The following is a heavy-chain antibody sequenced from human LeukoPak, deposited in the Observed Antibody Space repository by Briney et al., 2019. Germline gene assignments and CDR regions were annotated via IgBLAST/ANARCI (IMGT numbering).Heavy chain of an antibody. V-gene: IGHV1-46*03. CDR3: ASDEQQLIHPSDY. CDR2: INPSGGST. J-gene: IGHJ4*02. D-gene: IGHD6-13*01. CDR1: GYTFTSYY. Sequence: ASVNVSCKASGYTFTSYYMHWVRQAPGQGLEWMGIINPSGGSTSYAQKFQGRVTMTRDTSTSTVYMELSSLRSEDTAVYYCASDEQQLIHPSDYCGPRTPVTVSS.